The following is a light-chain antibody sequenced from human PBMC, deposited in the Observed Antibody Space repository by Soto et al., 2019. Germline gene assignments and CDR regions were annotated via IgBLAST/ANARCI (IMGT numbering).Light chain of an antibody. CDR2: GAS. CDR1: QSVSRY. J-gene: IGKJ1*01. Sequence: EIVMTQSPATLSLSPGERATLSCRASQSVSRYLAWYQQKPGQAPRLLIYGASSRATGIPDRFSGSGSGTDFTLTISSLQSEDSAVYYCQQYNNWPGTFGQGTKVDIK. CDR3: QQYNNWPGT. V-gene: IGKV3D-15*01.